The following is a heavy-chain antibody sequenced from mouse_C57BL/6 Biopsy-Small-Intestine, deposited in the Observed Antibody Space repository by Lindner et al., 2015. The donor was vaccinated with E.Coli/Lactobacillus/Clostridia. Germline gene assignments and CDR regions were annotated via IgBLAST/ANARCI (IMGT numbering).Heavy chain of an antibody. D-gene: IGHD3-3*01. J-gene: IGHJ1*03. V-gene: IGHV1-82*01. CDR2: IYPGDGDT. Sequence: VQLQESGPELVKPGASMKISCKASGYAFSYSWMNWVKQRPGKGLEWIGRIYPGDGDTNCNGKFKGKATLTADKSSSTAYIQLSSLTSEDSAVYFCARKGWDDWFFDVWGTGTTVTVSS. CDR1: GYAFSYSW. CDR3: ARKGWDDWFFDV.